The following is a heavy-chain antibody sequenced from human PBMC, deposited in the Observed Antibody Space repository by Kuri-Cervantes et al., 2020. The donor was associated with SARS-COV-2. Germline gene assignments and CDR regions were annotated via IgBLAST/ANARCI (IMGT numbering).Heavy chain of an antibody. CDR3: ARDWAPGFWSGYEDY. J-gene: IGHJ4*02. V-gene: IGHV4-34*01. Sequence: SETLSLTCAVYGGSFSGYYWSWIRQPPGKGLEWIGEINHSGSTNYNPSLKSRVTISVDTSKNQFSLKLSSVTAADTAVYYCARDWAPGFWSGYEDYWGQGTLVTVSS. D-gene: IGHD3-3*01. CDR2: INHSGST. CDR1: GGSFSGYY.